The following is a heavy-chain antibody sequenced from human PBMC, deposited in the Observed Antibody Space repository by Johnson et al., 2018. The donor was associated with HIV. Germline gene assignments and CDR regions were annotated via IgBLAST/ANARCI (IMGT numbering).Heavy chain of an antibody. J-gene: IGHJ3*02. CDR3: AREYCSGGSCYLGPSGDALDI. Sequence: QVQLVESGGGVVQPGRSLRLSCVASGFTFSSYAMHWVRQAPGKGLEWGTVISYDGNNKYYADSVKGRFTISRDNSKNTLYLQMNSLRAEDTAVYYCAREYCSGGSCYLGPSGDALDIWGQGTMVTVSS. V-gene: IGHV3-30-3*01. CDR2: ISYDGNNK. CDR1: GFTFSSYA. D-gene: IGHD2-15*01.